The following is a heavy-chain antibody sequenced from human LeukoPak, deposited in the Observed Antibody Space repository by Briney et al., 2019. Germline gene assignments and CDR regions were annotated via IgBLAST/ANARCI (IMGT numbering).Heavy chain of an antibody. CDR2: ISSSSSYI. Sequence: PGRSLRLSCAASGFTFSSYSMNWVRQAPGKGLEWVSSISSSSSYIYYADSVKGRFTISRDNAKNSLYLQMNSLRAEDTAVYYCARDSLIVGVSDIDYWGQEPWSPSPQ. D-gene: IGHD1-26*01. J-gene: IGHJ4*01. CDR1: GFTFSSYS. V-gene: IGHV3-21*01. CDR3: ARDSLIVGVSDIDY.